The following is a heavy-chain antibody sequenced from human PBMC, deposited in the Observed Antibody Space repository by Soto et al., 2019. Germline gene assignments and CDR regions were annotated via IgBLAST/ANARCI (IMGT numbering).Heavy chain of an antibody. Sequence: EVHLLESGGGLVQPGGSLRLSCAASGFTFSNYAMTWVRQAPGKGLEWVSVISGTGGGTNNADSAKGRFTTSRDNSKNTLYLQMNSLRAEDTAVYYCATRAFYCSGIPNYYGMDVWGQGTAVTVSS. J-gene: IGHJ6*02. CDR2: ISGTGGGT. CDR3: ATRAFYCSGIPNYYGMDV. V-gene: IGHV3-23*01. D-gene: IGHD3-10*01. CDR1: GFTFSNYA.